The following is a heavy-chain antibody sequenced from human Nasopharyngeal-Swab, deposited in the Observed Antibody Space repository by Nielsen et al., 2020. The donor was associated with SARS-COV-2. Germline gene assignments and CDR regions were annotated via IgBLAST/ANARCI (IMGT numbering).Heavy chain of an antibody. V-gene: IGHV4-59*12. Sequence: SETLSLTCTVSGASITTSYWSWIRQPPGKGLEWIGYIHYSGSTNYNPSLKSRVTISVDTSKNQFSLKLSSVTAADTAVYYCARDSASWYEEGFDYWGQGTLVTVSS. D-gene: IGHD6-13*01. CDR2: IHYSGST. CDR3: ARDSASWYEEGFDY. J-gene: IGHJ4*02. CDR1: GASITTSY.